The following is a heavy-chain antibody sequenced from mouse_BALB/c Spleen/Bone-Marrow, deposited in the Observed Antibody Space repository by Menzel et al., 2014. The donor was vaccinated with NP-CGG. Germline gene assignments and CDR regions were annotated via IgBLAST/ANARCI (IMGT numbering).Heavy chain of an antibody. V-gene: IGHV1-87*01. CDR3: SREGGY. Sequence: QVQLKQFGAELARPGASVKLSCKASGYIFXSYWMQWVRQRPGQGLEWIGAIYPGDGDTRYTQKFKGKATLTADKSSSTAYMQLSSLASEDSAVYYCSREGGYWGQGTTLRVSS. CDR1: GYIFXSYW. J-gene: IGHJ2*01. CDR2: IYPGDGDT.